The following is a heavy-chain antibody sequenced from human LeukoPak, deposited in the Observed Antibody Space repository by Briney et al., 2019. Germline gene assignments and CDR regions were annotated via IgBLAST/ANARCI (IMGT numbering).Heavy chain of an antibody. J-gene: IGHJ4*02. CDR2: IYSGGST. CDR3: ATYGHYRYYGDYFDY. Sequence: PGGSLRLSCAASGFTVSSNYMSWVRQAPGKGLEWVSVIYSGGSTYYADSVKGRFTISRDNSKNTLYLQMNSLRAEDTAVYYCATYGHYRYYGDYFDYWGQGTLVTVSS. CDR1: GFTVSSNY. V-gene: IGHV3-53*05. D-gene: IGHD4-17*01.